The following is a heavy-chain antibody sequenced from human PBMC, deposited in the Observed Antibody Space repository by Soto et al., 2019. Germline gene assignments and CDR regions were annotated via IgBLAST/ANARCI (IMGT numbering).Heavy chain of an antibody. CDR1: GYTFTAYY. CDR2: INPNSGGT. Sequence: GASVKVSCKASGYTFTAYYMHWVRQAPGQGLEWMGWINPNSGGTNYAQKFQGRVTMTGDTSIDTAYMELSRLRSDDTAVYYCARRYCSGGGCFNVGYWGQGTPVTVSS. V-gene: IGHV1-2*02. D-gene: IGHD2-15*01. J-gene: IGHJ4*02. CDR3: ARRYCSGGGCFNVGY.